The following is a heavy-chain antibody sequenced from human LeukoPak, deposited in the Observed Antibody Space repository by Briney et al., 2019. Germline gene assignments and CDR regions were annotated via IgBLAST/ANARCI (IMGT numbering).Heavy chain of an antibody. CDR2: INHSGST. CDR3: ARGVLVTVYAAFDY. D-gene: IGHD2-8*01. Sequence: SETLSLTCAVYGGSFSGYYWSWIRQPPGKGLEWIGEINHSGSTNYNPSLKSRVTISVDTSKNQFSLELSSVTAADTAVYYCARGVLVTVYAAFDYWGQGTLVTVSS. CDR1: GGSFSGYY. V-gene: IGHV4-34*01. J-gene: IGHJ4*02.